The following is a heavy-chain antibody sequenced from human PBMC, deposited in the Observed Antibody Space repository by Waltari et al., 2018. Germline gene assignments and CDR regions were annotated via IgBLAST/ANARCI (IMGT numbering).Heavy chain of an antibody. Sequence: EVQLVESGGGLVQPGRSLRLSCAASGFTFDDYARHWVRQAPGKGLEWVSGISWNSGSIGYADSVKGRFTISRDNAKNSLYLQMNSLRAEDTALYYCVRHGFWNFDFWGQGTLVTVSS. CDR2: ISWNSGSI. V-gene: IGHV3-9*01. CDR3: VRHGFWNFDF. CDR1: GFTFDDYA. D-gene: IGHD3-3*01. J-gene: IGHJ4*02.